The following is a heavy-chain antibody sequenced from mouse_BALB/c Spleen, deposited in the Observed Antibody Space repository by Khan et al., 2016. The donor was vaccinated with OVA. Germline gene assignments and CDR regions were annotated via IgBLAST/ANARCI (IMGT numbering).Heavy chain of an antibody. CDR3: GRGSGHYRFAY. Sequence: VQLQQSGAELVRPGVSVKISCKGSGYTFTDFAMHWVKQSHAKSLEWIGVISTYYGDANYNQNFKGKATMTVDNSSSTAYMELARLTSEDSAIYYCGRGSGHYRFAYWGQGTLVTVSA. V-gene: IGHV1S137*01. J-gene: IGHJ3*01. CDR2: ISTYYGDA. D-gene: IGHD2-1*01. CDR1: GYTFTDFA.